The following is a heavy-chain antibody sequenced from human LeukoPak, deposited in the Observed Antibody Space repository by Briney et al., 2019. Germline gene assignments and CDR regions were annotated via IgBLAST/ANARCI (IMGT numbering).Heavy chain of an antibody. J-gene: IGHJ4*02. V-gene: IGHV1-58*02. CDR2: IVVGSGNT. D-gene: IGHD6-6*01. Sequence: SVTVSYTASGFTFTSSAMQWVRQARGQRLEWIGWIVVGSGNTNYAQKFQERVTITRDMSTSTAYMELSSLRSEDTAVYYCAAEFSSWSRMEYWGQGTLVTVSS. CDR3: AAEFSSWSRMEY. CDR1: GFTFTSSA.